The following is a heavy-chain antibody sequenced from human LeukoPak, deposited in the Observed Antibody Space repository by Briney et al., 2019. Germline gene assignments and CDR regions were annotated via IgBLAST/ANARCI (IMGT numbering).Heavy chain of an antibody. D-gene: IGHD3-22*01. Sequence: PGRSLRLSCAASGFTFSSYGMNWVRQAPGKGLEWVSAISGSTGRTYYADSVKGRFTISRDNAKNTLNLQMNSLRAEDTAVYYCARDLGQYYDTSDNWFDPWGQGTLVTVSS. V-gene: IGHV3-23*01. CDR2: ISGSTGRT. J-gene: IGHJ5*02. CDR3: ARDLGQYYDTSDNWFDP. CDR1: GFTFSSYG.